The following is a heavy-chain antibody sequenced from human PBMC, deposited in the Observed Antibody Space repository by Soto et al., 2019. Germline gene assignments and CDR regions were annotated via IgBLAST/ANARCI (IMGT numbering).Heavy chain of an antibody. CDR2: ISSSSSYI. D-gene: IGHD3-22*01. J-gene: IGHJ4*02. V-gene: IGHV3-21*01. CDR1: GFTFSSYS. Sequence: GGSLRLSCAASGFTFSSYSMNWVRQAPGKGLEWVSSISSSSSYIYYAGSVKGRFTISRDNAKNSLYLQMNSLGAEDTAVYYCARVRRYYDSSGYFLFDYWGKGTLVTVSS. CDR3: ARVRRYYDSSGYFLFDY.